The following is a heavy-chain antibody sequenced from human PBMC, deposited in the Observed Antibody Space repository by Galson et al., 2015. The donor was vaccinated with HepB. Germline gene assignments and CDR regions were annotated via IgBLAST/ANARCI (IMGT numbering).Heavy chain of an antibody. D-gene: IGHD3-10*01. CDR2: FDPEDGET. CDR1: GYTLTELS. Sequence: SVKVSCKVSGYTLTELSMHWVRRAPGKGLEWMGGFDPEDGETIYAQKFQGRVTMTEDTSTDTAYMELSSLRSEDTAVYYCATDPEVRGVWVYWGQGTLVTVSS. J-gene: IGHJ4*02. CDR3: ATDPEVRGVWVY. V-gene: IGHV1-24*01.